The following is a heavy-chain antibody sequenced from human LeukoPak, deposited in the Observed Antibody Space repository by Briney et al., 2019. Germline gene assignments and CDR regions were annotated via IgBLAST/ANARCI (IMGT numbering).Heavy chain of an antibody. D-gene: IGHD2-2*02. J-gene: IGHJ5*02. CDR1: GYTFTSYG. CDR3: ARDQIVVVPAAIGDWFDP. CDR2: ISAYNGNT. V-gene: IGHV1-18*01. Sequence: ASVKVSCKASGYTFTSYGISWVRQAPGQGLEWMGWISAYNGNTNYAQKLQGRVTMTTDTSTSTAYMELRSLRSDDTAVYYCARDQIVVVPAAIGDWFDPWGQGTLVTVSS.